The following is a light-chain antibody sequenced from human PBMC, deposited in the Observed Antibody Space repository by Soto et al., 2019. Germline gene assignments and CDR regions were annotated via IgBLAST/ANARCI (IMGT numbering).Light chain of an antibody. V-gene: IGLV2-14*01. Sequence: QSALTQPASVSGSPGQSITISCTRTSSDVGGYNYVSWYQQHPGKAPKLMIYEVSNRPSGVSNRFSGSKSGNTASLTISGLQAEEEADYYCSSYTSSSTRVFGTGTKVTVL. CDR1: SSDVGGYNY. CDR2: EVS. CDR3: SSYTSSSTRV. J-gene: IGLJ1*01.